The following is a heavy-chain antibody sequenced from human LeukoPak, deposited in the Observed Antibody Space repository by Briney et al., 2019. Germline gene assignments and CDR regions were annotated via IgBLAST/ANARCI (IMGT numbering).Heavy chain of an antibody. CDR2: IYYSGST. CDR3: ASVIAVDTAMVLDY. D-gene: IGHD5-18*01. J-gene: IGHJ4*02. V-gene: IGHV4-39*07. CDR1: GGSISSSSYY. Sequence: SETLSLTCTVSGGSISSSSYYWGWIRQPPGKGLEWIGSIYYSGSTYYNPSLKSRVTISVDTSKHQFSLKLSSVTAADTAVYYCASVIAVDTAMVLDYWGQGTLVTVSS.